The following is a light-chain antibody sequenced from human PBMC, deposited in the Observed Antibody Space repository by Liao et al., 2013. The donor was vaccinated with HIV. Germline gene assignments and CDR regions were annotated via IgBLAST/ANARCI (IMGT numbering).Light chain of an antibody. Sequence: SYVLTQPPSVSVAPGKTARITCGGNNIGSKSVHWYQQKPGQAPVLVIYYDTDRPSGIPERFSGSNSGNTATLTISRVEAGDEADYYCQVWDSSIRGVVFGGGTKLTVL. J-gene: IGLJ2*01. CDR1: NIGSKS. CDR2: YDT. CDR3: QVWDSSIRGVV. V-gene: IGLV3-21*04.